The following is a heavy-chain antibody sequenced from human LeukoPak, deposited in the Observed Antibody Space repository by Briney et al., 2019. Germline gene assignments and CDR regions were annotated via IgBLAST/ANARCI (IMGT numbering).Heavy chain of an antibody. CDR1: GFTFSGSA. CDR3: ARDGVAAGLYFDS. Sequence: PGGSLRLSCAASGFTFSGSAMHWVRQASGKGLEWVGRIRSKTNSYATAYAASVKGRFTISRDDSKNTAYLQMSSLRVVDTAVYYCARDGVAAGLYFDSWGQGTLVTVSS. D-gene: IGHD2-15*01. J-gene: IGHJ4*02. V-gene: IGHV3-73*01. CDR2: IRSKTNSYAT.